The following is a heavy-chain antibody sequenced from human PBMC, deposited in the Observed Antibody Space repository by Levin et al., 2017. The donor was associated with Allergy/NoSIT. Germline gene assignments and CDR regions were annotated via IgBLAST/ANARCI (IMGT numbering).Heavy chain of an antibody. CDR1: GFSFSSSW. J-gene: IGHJ4*02. V-gene: IGHV3-7*01. CDR2: ISEDETQK. D-gene: IGHD6-25*01. Sequence: GGSLRLSCAASGFSFSSSWMTWVRQAPGKGLEWLANISEDETQKFYVESVKGRFSISRDNAKNSLSLQMDSLRAEDTAVYYCARPLGNGWLASWGQGTLVTVSS. CDR3: ARPLGNGWLAS.